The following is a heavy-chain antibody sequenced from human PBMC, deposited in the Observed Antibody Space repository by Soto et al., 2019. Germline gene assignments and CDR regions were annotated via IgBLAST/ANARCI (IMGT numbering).Heavy chain of an antibody. J-gene: IGHJ6*03. CDR2: ISYDGSNK. V-gene: IGHV3-30*18. Sequence: GGSLRLSCAASGFTFSSYGMHWVRQAPGKGLEWVAVISYDGSNKYYADSVKGRFTISRDNSKNTLYLQMNSLRAEDTAVYYCAKDWRPSRIAARPGYYYYMDVWGKGTTVTVSS. CDR3: AKDWRPSRIAARPGYYYYMDV. D-gene: IGHD6-6*01. CDR1: GFTFSSYG.